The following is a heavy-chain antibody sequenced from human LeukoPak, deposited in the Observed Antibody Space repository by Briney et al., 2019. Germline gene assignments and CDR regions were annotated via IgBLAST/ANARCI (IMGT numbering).Heavy chain of an antibody. Sequence: GGSLRLSCAASGFTFSNAWMSWVRQAPGKGLEWVGRIKSKTDGGTTDYAAPVKGRFTISRDDSKNTLYLQMNSLKTEDTAVYYCTTSVRYSYGQADAFDIWGQGTMVTVSS. CDR3: TTSVRYSYGQADAFDI. CDR1: GFTFSNAW. D-gene: IGHD5-18*01. J-gene: IGHJ3*02. CDR2: IKSKTDGGTT. V-gene: IGHV3-15*01.